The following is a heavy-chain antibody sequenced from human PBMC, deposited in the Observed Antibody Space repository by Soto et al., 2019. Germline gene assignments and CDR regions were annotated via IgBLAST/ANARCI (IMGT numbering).Heavy chain of an antibody. CDR3: VGHSSGVPGYYYGMDV. J-gene: IGHJ6*02. Sequence: QVQLVQSGAEVKKPGSSVKVSCKASGGTFSSYAISWVRQAPGQGLEWMGGIIPIFDTADYAQKFQGRVTITADESTNTAYMERGSLRCEDTAVYYCVGHSSGVPGYYYGMDVWGQGTTVTVSS. CDR1: GGTFSSYA. D-gene: IGHD3-22*01. CDR2: IIPIFDTA. V-gene: IGHV1-69*12.